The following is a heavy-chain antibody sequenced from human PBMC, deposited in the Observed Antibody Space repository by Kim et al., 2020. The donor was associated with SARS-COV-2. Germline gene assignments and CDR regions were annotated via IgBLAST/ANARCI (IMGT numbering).Heavy chain of an antibody. Sequence: SETLSLTCSVSGTSIRAINHYWDWIRQTPGKGLEWLGSIFYTGRASYNPSLMSRVAISVDKSKNQFSMTLSFVSAADSGIYYCARRRDGYSYYFDYWGQG. CDR2: IFYTGRA. CDR3: ARRRDGYSYYFDY. J-gene: IGHJ4*02. CDR1: GTSIRAINHY. V-gene: IGHV4-39*01. D-gene: IGHD5-18*01.